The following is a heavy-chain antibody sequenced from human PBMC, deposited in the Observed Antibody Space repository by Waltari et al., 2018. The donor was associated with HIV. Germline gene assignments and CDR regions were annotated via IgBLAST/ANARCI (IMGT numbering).Heavy chain of an antibody. D-gene: IGHD3-16*01. J-gene: IGHJ6*02. Sequence: VRLEQWGAGLLRPAETLSLTGAVLGGGVTQFYWTLIIKSPAKDLDRVGESTHSGDVRYNPSLMGRVTISVVPSKNQVSLTLKSVRAADTAVYFCARGEGIVLGDTSVLRIHETSSYYFGLDLWGQGT. V-gene: IGHV4-34*01. CDR2: STHSGDV. CDR3: ARGEGIVLGDTSVLRIHETSSYYFGLDL. CDR1: GGGVTQFY.